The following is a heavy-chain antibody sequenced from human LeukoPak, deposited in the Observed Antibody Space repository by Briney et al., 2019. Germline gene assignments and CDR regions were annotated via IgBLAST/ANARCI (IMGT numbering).Heavy chain of an antibody. V-gene: IGHV1-18*04. CDR2: ISAYNGNT. J-gene: IGHJ4*02. CDR3: ARSNGLLWFGEFDY. CDR1: GHTFTSYG. D-gene: IGHD3-10*01. Sequence: ASVKVSCKASGHTFTSYGISWVRQAPGQGLEWMGWISAYNGNTNYAQKLQGRVTMTTDTSTSTAYMELRSLRSDDTAVYYCARSNGLLWFGEFDYWGQGTLVTVSS.